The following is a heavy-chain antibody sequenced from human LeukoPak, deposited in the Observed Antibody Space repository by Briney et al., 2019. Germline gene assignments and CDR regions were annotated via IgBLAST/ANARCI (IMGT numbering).Heavy chain of an antibody. CDR2: INPNSGGT. J-gene: IGHJ6*03. Sequence: ASVKVSCKASGYTFTSYAMNWVRQAPGQGLEWMGWINPNSGGTNYAQKFQGRVTMTRDTSISTAYMELSRLRSDDTAVYYCATDSRGYYYMAVWGKGTTVTVSS. V-gene: IGHV1-2*02. D-gene: IGHD4-11*01. CDR3: ATDSRGYYYMAV. CDR1: GYTFTSYA.